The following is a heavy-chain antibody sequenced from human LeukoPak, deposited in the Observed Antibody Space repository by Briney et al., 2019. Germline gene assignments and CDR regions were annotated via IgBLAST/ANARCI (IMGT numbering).Heavy chain of an antibody. CDR1: GGSISSYY. D-gene: IGHD3-10*01. CDR2: IYAGGST. CDR3: ARDLTTNILSLKARGEHWLDP. Sequence: SETLSLTCSVSGGSISSYYWSWIRQPAGKGLEWIGRIYAGGSTNYNPSLKSRVTMSLDTSKNQFSLKVSSVTAADTAVYYCARDLTTNILSLKARGEHWLDPWGQGTLVTVSS. V-gene: IGHV4-4*07. J-gene: IGHJ5*01.